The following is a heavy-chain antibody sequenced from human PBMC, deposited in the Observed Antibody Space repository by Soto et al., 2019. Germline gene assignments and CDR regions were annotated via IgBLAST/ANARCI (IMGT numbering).Heavy chain of an antibody. CDR2: TSGSGGST. CDR3: AKPKSSSDWYFDL. D-gene: IGHD2-15*01. Sequence: EGQLLESGGGLVQPGGSLRLSCAASGFTFSSYAMSWVRQAPGKGLEWVSATSGSGGSTYYADSVKGRFTISRDNSKNTLYLQMNILRAEDTAVYYCAKPKSSSDWYFDLWGRGTLVTVSS. J-gene: IGHJ2*01. V-gene: IGHV3-23*01. CDR1: GFTFSSYA.